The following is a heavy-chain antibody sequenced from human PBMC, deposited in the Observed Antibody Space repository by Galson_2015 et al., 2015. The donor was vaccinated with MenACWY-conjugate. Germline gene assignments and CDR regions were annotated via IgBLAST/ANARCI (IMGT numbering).Heavy chain of an antibody. D-gene: IGHD3-3*01. CDR1: GGSASSSGYY. J-gene: IGHJ4*02. CDR3: AREFSY. CDR2: IYDSGTT. V-gene: IGHV4-61*08. Sequence: SETLSLTCTVSGGSASSSGYYWTWLRQPPGKGLEGIGLIYDSGTTKYNPSLKGRVTISLDTSKNQVSLKPSSVTAADTAVYYCAREFSYWGQGTLVTVSS.